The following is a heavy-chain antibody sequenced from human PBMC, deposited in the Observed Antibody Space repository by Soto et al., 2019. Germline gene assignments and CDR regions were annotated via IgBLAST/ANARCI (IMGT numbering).Heavy chain of an antibody. J-gene: IGHJ4*02. CDR1: GFTFRTYS. V-gene: IGHV3-48*02. CDR2: ISESSRTI. CDR3: ARGLSWRRGPFDY. D-gene: IGHD2-15*01. Sequence: EVQLVESGGGFIQPGGSLRLSCAASGFTFRTYSMNWVRQAPGKGLEWVSYISESSRTIFYADSVRGRFTVSRDNANNSLYLQMFSLRDEDTAVYYCARGLSWRRGPFDYWGQGTLVTVSS.